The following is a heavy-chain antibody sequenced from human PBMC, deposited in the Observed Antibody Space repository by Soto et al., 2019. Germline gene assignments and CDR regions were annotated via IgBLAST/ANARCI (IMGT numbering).Heavy chain of an antibody. CDR1: GYTFTSHG. CDR2: ISAYNGNT. CDR3: ARDVTYYDFWSGYSFDY. J-gene: IGHJ4*02. D-gene: IGHD3-3*01. V-gene: IGHV1-18*01. Sequence: GASVKVSCKASGYTFTSHGISWVRQAPGQGLEWMGWISAYNGNTNYAQKLQGRVTMTTDTSTSTAYMEPRSLRSDDTAVYYCARDVTYYDFWSGYSFDYWGQGTLVTVSS.